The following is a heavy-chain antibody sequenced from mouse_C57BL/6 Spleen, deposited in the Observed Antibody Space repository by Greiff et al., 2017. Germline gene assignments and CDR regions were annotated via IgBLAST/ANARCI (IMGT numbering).Heavy chain of an antibody. D-gene: IGHD2-2*01. J-gene: IGHJ1*03. Sequence: VKLVESGAELMKPGASVKLSCKATGYTFTGYWIEWVKQRPGHGLEWIGEILPGSGSTNYNEKFKGKATFTADTSSNTAYMQLSSLTTEDSAIYYCASGHYGYDERSWYFDVWGTGTTVTVSS. CDR1: GYTFTGYW. CDR3: ASGHYGYDERSWYFDV. V-gene: IGHV1-9*01. CDR2: ILPGSGST.